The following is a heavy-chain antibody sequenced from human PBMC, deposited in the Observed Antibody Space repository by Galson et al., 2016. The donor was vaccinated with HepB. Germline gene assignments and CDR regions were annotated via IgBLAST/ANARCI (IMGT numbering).Heavy chain of an antibody. CDR2: INHSGTT. CDR3: ARGDNPVYGDYASAYYYMDV. Sequence: SETLSLTCAVYGGSFRGYYWSWIRQPPGKGLEWTGEINHSGTTNYNPSLKSRVTISVDTSKNQFSLKLSSVTAADTAVYYCARGDNPVYGDYASAYYYMDVWGKGTTVTVSS. CDR1: GGSFRGYY. J-gene: IGHJ6*03. D-gene: IGHD4-17*01. V-gene: IGHV4-34*01.